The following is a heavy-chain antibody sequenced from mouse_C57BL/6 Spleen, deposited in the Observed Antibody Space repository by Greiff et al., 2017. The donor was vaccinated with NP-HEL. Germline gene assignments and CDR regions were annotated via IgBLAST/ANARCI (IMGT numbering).Heavy chain of an antibody. V-gene: IGHV1-69*01. Sequence: QVQLQQPGAELVMPGASVKLSCKASGYTFTSYRMHWVKQRPGQGLEWIGEIDPSDSYTNYNQKFKGKSTLTVDKSSSTAYMQLSSLTSEDSAVYYCARWSTTVVAFDYWGQGTTLTVSS. CDR2: IDPSDSYT. CDR3: ARWSTTVVAFDY. J-gene: IGHJ2*01. D-gene: IGHD1-1*01. CDR1: GYTFTSYR.